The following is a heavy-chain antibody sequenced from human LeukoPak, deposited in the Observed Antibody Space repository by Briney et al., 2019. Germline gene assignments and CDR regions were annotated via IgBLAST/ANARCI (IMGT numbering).Heavy chain of an antibody. Sequence: GGSLRLSCAASGFTFSDYYMNWIRQAPGKGLEWVSYISSSGSTIYYADSVKGRFTISRDNAKNSLYLQMNSLRAEDTAVYYCARAHLPMVRGSFPVIYWGQGTLVTVSS. CDR2: ISSSGSTI. CDR3: ARAHLPMVRGSFPVIY. J-gene: IGHJ4*02. D-gene: IGHD3-10*01. CDR1: GFTFSDYY. V-gene: IGHV3-11*04.